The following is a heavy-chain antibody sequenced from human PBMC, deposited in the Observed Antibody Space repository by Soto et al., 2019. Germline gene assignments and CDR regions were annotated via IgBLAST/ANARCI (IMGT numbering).Heavy chain of an antibody. Sequence: PSETLSLTCTVSGGSISSGGYYWSWIRQHPGKGLEWIGYIYYSGSTYYNPSLKSRVTISVDTSKNQFSLKLSSVTAADTAVYYCARDRGDYGGNARVSPLDAFDIWGQGTMVTVSS. CDR3: ARDRGDYGGNARVSPLDAFDI. D-gene: IGHD4-17*01. CDR2: IYYSGST. V-gene: IGHV4-31*03. J-gene: IGHJ3*02. CDR1: GGSISSGGYY.